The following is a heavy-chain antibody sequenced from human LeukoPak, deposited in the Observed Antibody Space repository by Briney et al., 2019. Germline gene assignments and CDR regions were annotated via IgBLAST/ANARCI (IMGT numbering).Heavy chain of an antibody. CDR3: ARAYYYYMDV. Sequence: GTQRLSCAASGFSFSNYGMNWVRQPPGKGLEWIGEIYHSGSTNYNPSLKSRVTISVDKSKNQFSLKLSSVTAADTAVYYCARAYYYYMDVWGKGTTVTVSS. CDR2: IYHSGST. J-gene: IGHJ6*03. CDR1: GFSFSNY. V-gene: IGHV4-4*02.